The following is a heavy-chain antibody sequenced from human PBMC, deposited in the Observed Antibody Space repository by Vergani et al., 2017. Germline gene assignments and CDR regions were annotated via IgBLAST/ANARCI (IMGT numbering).Heavy chain of an antibody. V-gene: IGHV3-21*01. CDR2: ISSSSSYI. J-gene: IGHJ4*02. CDR1: GFTFSSYS. CDR3: ARESRRYYFDY. Sequence: EVQLVESGGGLVQPGGSLRLSCAASGFTFSSYSMNWVRQAPGKGLEWVSSISSSSSYIYYADSVKGRFTISRDNAKNSLYLQMNSLRAEDTAVYYCARESRRYYFDYWGQGTLVTVSS.